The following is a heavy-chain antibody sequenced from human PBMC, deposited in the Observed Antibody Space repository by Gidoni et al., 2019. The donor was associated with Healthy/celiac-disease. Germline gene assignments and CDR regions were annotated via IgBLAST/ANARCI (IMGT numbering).Heavy chain of an antibody. CDR3: ARVYDSSGYYNY. D-gene: IGHD3-22*01. J-gene: IGHJ4*02. Sequence: QVQLVQSCAEVKKPGSSVKVACKASGVAFSSYAISWVRQAPGQGLEWMGGIIPIFGTANYAQKFQGRVTITADESTSTAYMELSSLRSEDTAVYYCARVYDSSGYYNYWGQGTLVTVSS. CDR1: GVAFSSYA. CDR2: IIPIFGTA. V-gene: IGHV1-69*01.